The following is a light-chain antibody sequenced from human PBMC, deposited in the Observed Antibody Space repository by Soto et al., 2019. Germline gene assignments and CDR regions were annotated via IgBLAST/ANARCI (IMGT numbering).Light chain of an antibody. J-gene: IGLJ2*01. V-gene: IGLV1-44*01. CDR2: SNN. Sequence: QSVLTQPPSASGTPGQRVTISCSGSSSNIGSNTVNWYQQLTGTAPKLLLYSNNQRPSGVPDRFSGSKSGTSASLAISGPQSEDEADYYCAAWDDSLNGPVFGGGTKLTVL. CDR1: SSNIGSNT. CDR3: AAWDDSLNGPV.